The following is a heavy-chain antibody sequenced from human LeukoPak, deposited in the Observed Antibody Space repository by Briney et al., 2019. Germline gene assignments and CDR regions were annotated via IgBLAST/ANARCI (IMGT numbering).Heavy chain of an antibody. CDR1: GFTFSSYS. Sequence: GGSLRLSCAASGFTFSSYSMDWVRQAPGKGLEWVAVISYDGSNKYYADSVKGRFTISRDNSKNTLYLQMNGLRAEDTAVYYCARDRRDGYLYYFDYWGQGTLVTVSP. V-gene: IGHV3-30*03. CDR3: ARDRRDGYLYYFDY. J-gene: IGHJ4*02. CDR2: ISYDGSNK. D-gene: IGHD5-24*01.